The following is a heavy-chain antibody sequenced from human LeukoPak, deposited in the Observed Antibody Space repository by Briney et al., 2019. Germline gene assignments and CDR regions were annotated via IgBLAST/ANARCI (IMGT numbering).Heavy chain of an antibody. Sequence: SETLSLTCAVYGGSFSGYYWSWIRQPPGKGLEWIGEINHSGSTNYNPSLKSRVTISVDTSKNQFSLKLSSVTAADTAVYYCARGIVVVPAALSAHFDYWGQGTLVTVSS. D-gene: IGHD2-2*01. CDR2: INHSGST. J-gene: IGHJ4*02. CDR1: GGSFSGYY. V-gene: IGHV4-34*01. CDR3: ARGIVVVPAALSAHFDY.